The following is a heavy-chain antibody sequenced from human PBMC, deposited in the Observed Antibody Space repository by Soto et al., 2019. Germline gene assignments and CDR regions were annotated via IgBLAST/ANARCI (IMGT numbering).Heavy chain of an antibody. D-gene: IGHD5-12*01. CDR1: GGSFSGYY. V-gene: IGHV4-34*01. CDR3: ARGRGSPSWLRFIIDY. CDR2: INHSGST. J-gene: IGHJ4*02. Sequence: SETLSLTCAVYGGSFSGYYWSWIRQPPGKGLEWIGEINHSGSTNYNPSLKSRVTISVDTSKNQFSLKLSSVTAADTAVYYCARGRGSPSWLRFIIDYWSQGTLVTVSS.